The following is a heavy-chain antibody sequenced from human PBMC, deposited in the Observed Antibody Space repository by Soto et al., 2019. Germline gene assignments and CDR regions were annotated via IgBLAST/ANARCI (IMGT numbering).Heavy chain of an antibody. J-gene: IGHJ6*02. D-gene: IGHD6-13*01. V-gene: IGHV1-2*02. CDR2: INPNSGGT. Sequence: ASVKVSCKASGYTFTGYYMHWVRQAPGQGLEWMGWINPNSGGTNYAQKFQGRVTMTRDTSFSTAYMELSRLRSDDTAVYYCARGSSPWDYYYGMDVWGQGTTVTVSS. CDR3: ARGSSPWDYYYGMDV. CDR1: GYTFTGYY.